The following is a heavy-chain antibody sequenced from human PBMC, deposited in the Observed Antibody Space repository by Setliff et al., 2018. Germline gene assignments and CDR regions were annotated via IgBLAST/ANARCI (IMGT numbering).Heavy chain of an antibody. J-gene: IGHJ6*03. CDR3: ARVGGMPLLWFGESYYYYYMDV. Sequence: GALRLSCAVSGITLNNGRVSWVRQAPGKGLEWVSYISSSGSTIYYADSVKGRFTISRDNAKNSLYLQMNSLRAEDTAVYYCARVGGMPLLWFGESYYYYYMDVWGKGTTVTVSS. D-gene: IGHD3-10*01. CDR1: GITLNNGR. V-gene: IGHV3-48*04. CDR2: ISSSGSTI.